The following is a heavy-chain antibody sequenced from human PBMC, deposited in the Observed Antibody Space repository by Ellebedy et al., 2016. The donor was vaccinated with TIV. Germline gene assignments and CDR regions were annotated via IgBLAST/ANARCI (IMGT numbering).Heavy chain of an antibody. CDR1: GYTFTNYT. D-gene: IGHD3-16*01. CDR3: TGGGDKGEYKWFDP. CDR2: MNPISGDT. J-gene: IGHJ5*02. Sequence: AASVQVSCKASGYTFTNYTINWVRQASGHGLEWMGWMNPISGDTGDAQNIRDRVTMTGNTPMNTAYLDLTSLRSEDTAVYYGTGGGDKGEYKWFDPWGQGTMVIVSS. V-gene: IGHV1-8*01.